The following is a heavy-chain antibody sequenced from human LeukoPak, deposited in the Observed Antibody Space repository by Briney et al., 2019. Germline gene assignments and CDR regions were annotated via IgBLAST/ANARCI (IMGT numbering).Heavy chain of an antibody. V-gene: IGHV3-30*01. J-gene: IGHJ4*02. Sequence: GGSLRLSCAASGFTFSSYAMHWVRQAPGKGLEWVAVISYDGSNKYYADSVKGRFTISRDNSKNTLYLQMNSLRAEDTAVYYCARARVIAAGRSTNFDYWGQGTLVTVSS. CDR2: ISYDGSNK. CDR3: ARARVIAAGRSTNFDY. D-gene: IGHD6-13*01. CDR1: GFTFSSYA.